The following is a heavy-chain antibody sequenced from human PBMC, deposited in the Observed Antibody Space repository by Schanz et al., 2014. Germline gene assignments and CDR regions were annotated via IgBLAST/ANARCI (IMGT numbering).Heavy chain of an antibody. D-gene: IGHD3-9*01. Sequence: GAEVKKPGASVRVSCKASGYTFTTYAMSWVRQAPGQGLEWVGWINTGSGDTKYSQNFQGRVTITRDTSASTAYMELSSLRSEDTAVYYCARDAADFYDILTEEDYWGQGTLVTVSS. V-gene: IGHV1-3*04. CDR3: ARDAADFYDILTEEDY. CDR1: GYTFTTYA. CDR2: INTGSGDT. J-gene: IGHJ4*02.